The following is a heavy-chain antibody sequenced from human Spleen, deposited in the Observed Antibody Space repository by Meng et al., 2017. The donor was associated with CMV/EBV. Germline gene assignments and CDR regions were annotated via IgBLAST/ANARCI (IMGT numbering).Heavy chain of an antibody. J-gene: IGHJ4*02. CDR2: INSDGSIT. CDR3: EATGEGFDY. Sequence: VSGAASGGTYSSYWMQWVGQAPGKGLVWVSRINSDGSITNYADSVKGRFTISRDNARNTLYLQMNSLRAEDTAVYYCEATGEGFDYWGQGTLVTVSS. D-gene: IGHD1-14*01. V-gene: IGHV3-74*01. CDR1: GGTYSSYW.